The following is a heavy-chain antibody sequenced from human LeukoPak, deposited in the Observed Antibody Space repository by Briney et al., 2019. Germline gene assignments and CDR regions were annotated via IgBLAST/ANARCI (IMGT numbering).Heavy chain of an antibody. CDR2: ISWDGGST. Sequence: GGSLRLSCAASGFTFDDYTMHWVRQAPGKGLEWVSLISWDGGSTYYADSVKGRFTISRDNSNNIVYLQMTSLGLEDTALYFCARPSPPGDGYNPPDYWGQGSLVIVSS. D-gene: IGHD5-24*01. V-gene: IGHV3-43*01. CDR3: ARPSPPGDGYNPPDY. J-gene: IGHJ4*02. CDR1: GFTFDDYT.